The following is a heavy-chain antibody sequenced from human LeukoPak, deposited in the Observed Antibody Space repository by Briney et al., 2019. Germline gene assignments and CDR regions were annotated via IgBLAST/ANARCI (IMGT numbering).Heavy chain of an antibody. CDR3: TAQTRGPQYSGWFPIDY. D-gene: IGHD6-19*01. CDR1: GFTFSGSA. J-gene: IGHJ4*02. Sequence: GGSLRLSCAASGFTFSGSAMHWVRQASGKGLEWVGRIRSKANSYATAYAASVKGRFTISRDDSKNTAYLQMNSLKTEDTAVYYCTAQTRGPQYSGWFPIDYWGQGTLVTVSS. CDR2: IRSKANSYAT. V-gene: IGHV3-73*01.